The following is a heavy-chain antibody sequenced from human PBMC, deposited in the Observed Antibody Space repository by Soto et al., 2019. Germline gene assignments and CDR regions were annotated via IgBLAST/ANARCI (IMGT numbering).Heavy chain of an antibody. CDR3: TTGNPYYYYHGMDV. CDR1: GFTFSNAW. Sequence: GGSLRLSCAASGFTFSNAWMSWVRQAPGKGLEWVGRIKSKTDGGTTDYAAPVKGRFTISRDDSKNTLYLQMNSLKTEDTAVYYCTTGNPYYYYHGMDVWGQGTTVTVSS. CDR2: IKSKTDGGTT. J-gene: IGHJ6*02. V-gene: IGHV3-15*01.